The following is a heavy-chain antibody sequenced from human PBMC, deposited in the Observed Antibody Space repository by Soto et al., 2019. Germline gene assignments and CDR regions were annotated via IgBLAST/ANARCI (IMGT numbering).Heavy chain of an antibody. Sequence: GGSLRLSCAASGFTFSGSAMHWVRQASGKGLEWVGRIRSKANSYATAYAASVKGRFTISRDDSKNTAYLQMNSLKTEDTAVYYCTRRRGSGSYSIYYYYYGMDVWGQGTTVTVSS. CDR3: TRRRGSGSYSIYYYYYGMDV. V-gene: IGHV3-73*01. CDR1: GFTFSGSA. D-gene: IGHD3-10*01. CDR2: IRSKANSYAT. J-gene: IGHJ6*02.